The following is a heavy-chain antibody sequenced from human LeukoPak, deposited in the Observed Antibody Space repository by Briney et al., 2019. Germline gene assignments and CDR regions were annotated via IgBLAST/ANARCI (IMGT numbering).Heavy chain of an antibody. D-gene: IGHD2-2*02. Sequence: PGRSLRLSCAASAFIFEDYDMHWVRQAPGKGLEWVSSISSSSSYIYYADSVKGRFTISRDNAKNSLYLQMNSLRDEDTAVYYCARADCSSTSCYKRRAFGYYYYYMDVWGKGTTVTVSS. CDR1: AFIFEDYD. CDR2: ISSSSSYI. CDR3: ARADCSSTSCYKRRAFGYYYYYMDV. V-gene: IGHV3-21*01. J-gene: IGHJ6*03.